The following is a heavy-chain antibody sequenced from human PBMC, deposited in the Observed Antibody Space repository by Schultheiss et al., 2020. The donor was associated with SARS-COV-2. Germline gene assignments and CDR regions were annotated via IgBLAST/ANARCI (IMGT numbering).Heavy chain of an antibody. D-gene: IGHD3-16*01. CDR3: APESWGSGKLASFDV. Sequence: GGSLRLSCAASGFTFSNAWMSWVRQAPGKGLEWVAVISYDGSNKYYADSVKGRFTISRDNSKNTVYLQLNSLRAEDTAIYYCAPESWGSGKLASFDVWGQGTMVTVSS. CDR1: GFTFSNAW. V-gene: IGHV3-30*14. J-gene: IGHJ3*01. CDR2: ISYDGSNK.